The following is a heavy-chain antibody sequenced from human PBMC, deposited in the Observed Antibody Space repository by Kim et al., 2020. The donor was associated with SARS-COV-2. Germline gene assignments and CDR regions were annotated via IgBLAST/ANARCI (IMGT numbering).Heavy chain of an antibody. D-gene: IGHD3-10*01. J-gene: IGHJ3*02. V-gene: IGHV4-39*01. Sequence: SYTPALKCRVTISVDTSNNQFSLKLNSVTAADTAVYYCARLAGRGYDAFDIWGQGTMVTVSS. CDR3: ARLAGRGYDAFDI.